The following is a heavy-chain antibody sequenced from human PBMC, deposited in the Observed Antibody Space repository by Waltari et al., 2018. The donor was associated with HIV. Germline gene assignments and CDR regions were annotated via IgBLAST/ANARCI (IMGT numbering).Heavy chain of an antibody. CDR1: GFTFSSYA. J-gene: IGHJ4*02. D-gene: IGHD5-12*01. V-gene: IGHV3-23*01. Sequence: EVQLLESGGGLVQPGGSLRLSCAASGFTFSSYALRWVRHAPGKGLEWVSAISGSGGSTYYADSVKGRFTISRDNSKNTLYLQMNSLRAEDTAVYYCAKDEMHSGYETDYWGQGTLVTVSS. CDR3: AKDEMHSGYETDY. CDR2: ISGSGGST.